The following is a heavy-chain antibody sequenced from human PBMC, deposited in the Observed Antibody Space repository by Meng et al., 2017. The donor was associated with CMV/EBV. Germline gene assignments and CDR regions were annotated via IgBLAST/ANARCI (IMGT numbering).Heavy chain of an antibody. Sequence: QGQLQGPGPGLLKPSETLSLTCTVSGGSISSYYWSWIRQPPGKGLEWIGCIYYSGSTNYNPSLKSRVTISVDTSKNQFSLKLSSVTAADTAVYYCARGYYDFWSGYYGVGYFDYWGQGTLVTVSS. J-gene: IGHJ4*02. CDR1: GGSISSYY. D-gene: IGHD3-3*01. V-gene: IGHV4-59*01. CDR2: IYYSGST. CDR3: ARGYYDFWSGYYGVGYFDY.